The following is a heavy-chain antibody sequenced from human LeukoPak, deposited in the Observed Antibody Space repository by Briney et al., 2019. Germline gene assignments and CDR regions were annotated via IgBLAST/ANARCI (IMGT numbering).Heavy chain of an antibody. CDR2: IYYSGST. Sequence: SETLSLTCTVSGGSISSYYWSWIRQPPGKGLEWIGYIYYSGSTNYNPSLKSRVTISVDTSKNQFSLKLSSVTAADTAVYYCARDRPLGGSYSDYWGQGTLVTVSS. V-gene: IGHV4-59*01. CDR1: GGSISSYY. J-gene: IGHJ4*02. CDR3: ARDRPLGGSYSDY. D-gene: IGHD1-26*01.